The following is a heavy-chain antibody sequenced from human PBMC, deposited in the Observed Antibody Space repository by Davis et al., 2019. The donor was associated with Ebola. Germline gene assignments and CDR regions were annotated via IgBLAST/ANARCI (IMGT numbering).Heavy chain of an antibody. J-gene: IGHJ4*02. CDR2: IYYTGST. Sequence: GSLRLSCTVSGGSISTYYWNWIRRPPGKGLEWIGHIYYTGSTNYNPSLKSRVTISVDTSKNQFSLKLSSVTAADTAVYFCARGDHCISGSCYFEYWGQGRLVTVSS. D-gene: IGHD2-2*01. CDR1: GGSISTYY. CDR3: ARGDHCISGSCYFEY. V-gene: IGHV4-59*13.